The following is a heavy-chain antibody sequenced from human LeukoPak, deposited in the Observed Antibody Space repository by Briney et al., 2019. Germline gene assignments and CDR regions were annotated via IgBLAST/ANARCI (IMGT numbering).Heavy chain of an antibody. CDR2: INSDGSST. J-gene: IGHJ6*02. Sequence: GGSLRLSCAASGFTLSRYWMHWVRQAPGKGLVWVSRINSDGSSTSYADSVKGRFTISRDNAKNTLYLQMNSLRAEDTAVYYCARGNYYGMDVWSQGTTVTVSS. CDR3: ARGNYYGMDV. CDR1: GFTLSRYW. V-gene: IGHV3-74*01.